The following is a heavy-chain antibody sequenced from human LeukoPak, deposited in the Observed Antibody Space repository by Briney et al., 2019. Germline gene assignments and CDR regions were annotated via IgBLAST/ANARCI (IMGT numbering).Heavy chain of an antibody. D-gene: IGHD5-24*01. J-gene: IGHJ5*02. CDR2: IHYDGSNK. V-gene: IGHV3-30*02. CDR3: ARGDKMTTWRRTYNCFDP. Sequence: GGSLRLSCAASRFTFSSYGMHWVRQAPGKGLEWASFIHYDGSNKYYADSVKGRFTISRDNSKNTLYLQMNSLRPDDTAVYYCARGDKMTTWRRTYNCFDPWGQGTLVTVSS. CDR1: RFTFSSYG.